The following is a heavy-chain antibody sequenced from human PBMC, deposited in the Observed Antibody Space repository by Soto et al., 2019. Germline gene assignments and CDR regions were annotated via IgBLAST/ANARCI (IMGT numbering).Heavy chain of an antibody. CDR2: TFYRSKWYN. CDR1: GDSVSSNSAA. D-gene: IGHD2-15*01. V-gene: IGHV6-1*01. Sequence: SQTLSLTCAISGDSVSSNSAAWNWIRQSPSRGLEWLGRTFYRSKWYNDYAVSVKSRITINPDTSKNQFSLQLNSVTPEDTAVYYCARDAYCSGGSCYSEGSWYGMDVWGQGTTVTVSS. J-gene: IGHJ6*02. CDR3: ARDAYCSGGSCYSEGSWYGMDV.